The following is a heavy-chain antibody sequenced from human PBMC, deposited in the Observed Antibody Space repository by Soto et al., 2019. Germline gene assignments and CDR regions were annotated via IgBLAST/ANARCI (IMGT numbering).Heavy chain of an antibody. Sequence: QVQLVQSGAEVKKLGSSVKVSCKASGGTFSSYAISWVRQAPGQGVEWKGGIIAIFGTANYAQKFQGRVTTTADESTSTAYMELSSMRSEDTAVYYCARGWGRVGATPRPDAFDIWGQGTMVTVSS. V-gene: IGHV1-69*01. CDR1: GGTFSSYA. CDR3: ARGWGRVGATPRPDAFDI. D-gene: IGHD1-26*01. CDR2: IIAIFGTA. J-gene: IGHJ3*02.